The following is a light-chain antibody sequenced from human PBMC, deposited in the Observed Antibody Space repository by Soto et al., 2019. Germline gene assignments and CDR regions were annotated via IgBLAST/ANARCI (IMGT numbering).Light chain of an antibody. V-gene: IGKV3-20*01. CDR1: QSVSSSY. CDR2: GAS. J-gene: IGKJ2*01. Sequence: EIVLTQSPATLSLSQGERATLSCRASQSVSSSYLAWYQQKPGQAPRLLIYGASSRATGIPDRFSGSGSGTDFTLTISRLEPEDFAVDFCQPYGSSPYTFGQGTKLESK. CDR3: QPYGSSPYT.